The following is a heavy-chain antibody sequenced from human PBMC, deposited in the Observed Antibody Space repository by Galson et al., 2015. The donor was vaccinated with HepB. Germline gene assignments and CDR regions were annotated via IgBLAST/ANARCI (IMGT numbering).Heavy chain of an antibody. CDR3: ARDRSVADTPGYYYYYGMDV. V-gene: IGHV3-30*04. J-gene: IGHJ6*02. CDR1: GFTFSSYA. Sequence: SLRLSCAASGFTFSSYAMHWVRQAPGKGLEWVAVISYDGSNKYYADSVKGRFTISRDNSKNTLYLQMNSLRAEDTAVYYCARDRSVADTPGYYYYYGMDVWGQGTTVTVSS. CDR2: ISYDGSNK. D-gene: IGHD6-19*01.